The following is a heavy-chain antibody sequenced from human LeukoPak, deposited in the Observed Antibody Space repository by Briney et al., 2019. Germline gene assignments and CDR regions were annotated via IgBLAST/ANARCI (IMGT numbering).Heavy chain of an antibody. CDR1: GGTFSSYA. Sequence: SVKVSCKASGGTFSSYAISWVRQAPGQGLEWMGGIIPTFGTANYAQKFQGRVTITADVSTSTAYMELSSLRSEDTAVYYCARNPFGYSYGYRADYYYYYYMDVWGKGTTVTISS. J-gene: IGHJ6*03. CDR3: ARNPFGYSYGYRADYYYYYYMDV. D-gene: IGHD5-18*01. CDR2: IIPTFGTA. V-gene: IGHV1-69*01.